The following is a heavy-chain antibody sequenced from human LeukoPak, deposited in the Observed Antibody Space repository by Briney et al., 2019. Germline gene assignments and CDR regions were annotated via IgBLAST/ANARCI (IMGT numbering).Heavy chain of an antibody. CDR3: AKVAVAGTNFDY. J-gene: IGHJ4*02. V-gene: IGHV3-23*01. D-gene: IGHD6-19*01. CDR2: ISGSGTST. Sequence: PGGSLRLSCAASGFTFSSYAMSWVRQAPGKGLEWVSAISGSGTSTYYADSVKGRFTSSRDNSKNTLYLQMNSLRAEDTAVYYCAKVAVAGTNFDYWGQGTLVTVSS. CDR1: GFTFSSYA.